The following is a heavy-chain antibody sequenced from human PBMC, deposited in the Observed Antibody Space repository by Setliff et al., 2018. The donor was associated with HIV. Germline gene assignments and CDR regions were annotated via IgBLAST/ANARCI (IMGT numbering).Heavy chain of an antibody. CDR2: IAYSGTTMYF. CDR3: ARGPPFAY. Sequence: ASETLSLTCNVSGGSFIGSSFQSTWIRQAPGKGLEWIGDIAYSGTTMYFNYNPSLESRLSLSEDTSRYQFSLKLTSVTANDTGIYYCARGPPFAYWGQGLLVTVSS. J-gene: IGHJ4*02. V-gene: IGHV4-39*07. CDR1: GGSFIGSSFQ.